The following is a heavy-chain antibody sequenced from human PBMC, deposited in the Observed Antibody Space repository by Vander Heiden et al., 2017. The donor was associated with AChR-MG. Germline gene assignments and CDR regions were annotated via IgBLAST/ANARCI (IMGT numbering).Heavy chain of an antibody. V-gene: IGHV1-18*01. CDR1: GYTFASYG. Sequence: QVQLVQSGAEVKKPGSSVKVSCKASGYTFASYGIRWVRQAPGQGLEWMGWISAYNGNTNYAQKLQGRVTMTTDTSPSTAYMELRSLRSDDTAVYYCARDHSSGWYMDYYGMDVWGQGTTVTVSS. CDR3: ARDHSSGWYMDYYGMDV. J-gene: IGHJ6*02. D-gene: IGHD6-19*01. CDR2: ISAYNGNT.